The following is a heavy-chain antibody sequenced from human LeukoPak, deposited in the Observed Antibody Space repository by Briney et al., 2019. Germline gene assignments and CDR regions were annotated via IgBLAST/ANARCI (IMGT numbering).Heavy chain of an antibody. V-gene: IGHV1-2*02. CDR1: GYTFTGYY. J-gene: IGHJ4*02. CDR2: INPNSGGT. CDR3: ARVSYDSSGYYLFDY. D-gene: IGHD3-22*01. Sequence: ASVKVSCKASGYTFTGYYMHWVRQAPGQGLEWMGWINPNSGGTNYAQKFQGRVTMTRDTRISTAYMELSRLRSDETAVYYCARVSYDSSGYYLFDYWGQGTLVTVSS.